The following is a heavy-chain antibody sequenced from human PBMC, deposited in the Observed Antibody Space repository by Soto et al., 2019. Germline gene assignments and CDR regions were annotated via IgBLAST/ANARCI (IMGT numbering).Heavy chain of an antibody. D-gene: IGHD3-16*01. Sequence: QVQLVQSGAEVKKPGASVKVSCKASGYTFTSYGISWVRQAPGQGLEWMGWISAYNGNTNYAQKLQGRVTMTTDTSTNTAYMGLRSLRSDDKAVDYCAGGPAGLGGDPKGNYWGQGTLVTVSS. J-gene: IGHJ4*02. CDR3: AGGPAGLGGDPKGNY. CDR1: GYTFTSYG. CDR2: ISAYNGNT. V-gene: IGHV1-18*01.